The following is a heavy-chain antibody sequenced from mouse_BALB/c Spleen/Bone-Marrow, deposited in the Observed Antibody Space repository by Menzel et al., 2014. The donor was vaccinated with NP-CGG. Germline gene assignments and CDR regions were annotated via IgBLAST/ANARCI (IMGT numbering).Heavy chain of an antibody. D-gene: IGHD2-3*01. V-gene: IGHV14-3*02. CDR2: IDPANGNT. CDR3: AVYDGYAMDY. Sequence: EVQLQQSGAELVKPGASVKLSCTASGFNIKDTYMYWVKQRPEQGLEWIGKIDPANGNTKYDPNFQGKATITADTSSNTAYLQLSGLTSEDTAVYYCAVYDGYAMDYWGQGTSVTVSS. J-gene: IGHJ4*01. CDR1: GFNIKDTY.